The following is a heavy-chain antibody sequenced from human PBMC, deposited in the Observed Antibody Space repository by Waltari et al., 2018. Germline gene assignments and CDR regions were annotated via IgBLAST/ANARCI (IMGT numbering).Heavy chain of an antibody. Sequence: QVQLVQSGAEVRKPGASVRVSCKASGYTFTDYFLHWFRHAPGQRLEWMGWINPRIGVTSYAQKFQGRVTMTRDRSFGTVYIDLSSLKSDDTALYYCARDRRVDGVVDYDYWGQGTLVTVSS. CDR2: INPRIGVT. D-gene: IGHD2-15*01. CDR1: GYTFTDYF. J-gene: IGHJ4*02. CDR3: ARDRRVDGVVDYDY. V-gene: IGHV1-2*02.